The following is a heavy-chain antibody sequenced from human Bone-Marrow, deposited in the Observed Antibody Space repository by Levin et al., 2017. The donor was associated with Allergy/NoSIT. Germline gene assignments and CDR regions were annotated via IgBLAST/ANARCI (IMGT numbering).Heavy chain of an antibody. V-gene: IGHV1-2*02. J-gene: IGHJ4*02. Sequence: ASVKVSCKASGDTFTGYYIHWMRRAPGQGLEWMGWVNPYRGGSKYAEKFQGRVTMTTDTSMITASMELSRLTSDDTAVYYCATADCSSSTCHVGADYWGQGTLVTVSS. D-gene: IGHD2-2*01. CDR3: ATADCSSSTCHVGADY. CDR1: GDTFTGYY. CDR2: VNPYRGGS.